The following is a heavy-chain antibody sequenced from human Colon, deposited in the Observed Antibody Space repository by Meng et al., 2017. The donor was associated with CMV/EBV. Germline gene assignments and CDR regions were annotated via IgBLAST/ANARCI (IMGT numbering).Heavy chain of an antibody. V-gene: IGHV1-2*02. D-gene: IGHD2-2*01. CDR2: INNNSGGT. CDR3: ARDLVVVIPDDL. Sequence: ASVKVSCKASGYTFTGHHLHWVRQVPGQGLEWMGWINNNSGGTKYAQKFQGRVTMTRDTSISTAYMELNSLRSDDTAVYYCARDLVVVIPDDLWGQGTLVTVSS. CDR1: GYTFTGHH. J-gene: IGHJ5*02.